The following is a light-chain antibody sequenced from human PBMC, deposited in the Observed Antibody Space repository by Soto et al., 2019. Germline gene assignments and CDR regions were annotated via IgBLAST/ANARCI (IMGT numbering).Light chain of an antibody. J-gene: IGKJ5*01. CDR1: QSLVHSDGIAY. V-gene: IGKV2-30*02. CDR2: KVS. CDR3: MQGTHWPIT. Sequence: VVMTQSPLSLPVTLGQPASISCRSNQSLVHSDGIAYFSWCQQRPGRSPRRLIYKVSNRDSGVPARFSGSGSGTDFALKISRVEAEDVGVYYCMQGTHWPITFGQGTRLEIK.